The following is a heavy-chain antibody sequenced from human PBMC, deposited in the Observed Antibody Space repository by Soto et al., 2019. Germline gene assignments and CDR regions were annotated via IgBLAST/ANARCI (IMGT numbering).Heavy chain of an antibody. D-gene: IGHD4-17*01. V-gene: IGHV1-69*05. Sequence: QVQLVQSGAEVKKPGSSVKVSCKASGGTFSSYAISWVRQAPGQGLEWMGGIIPIFGTANYAQKFQGRVTITQDESTSRAYMELSSLRSEDTAVYYCARGLHAYGDYGPPEYFQPWGQGTLVTVSS. CDR2: IIPIFGTA. CDR3: ARGLHAYGDYGPPEYFQP. CDR1: GGTFSSYA. J-gene: IGHJ1*01.